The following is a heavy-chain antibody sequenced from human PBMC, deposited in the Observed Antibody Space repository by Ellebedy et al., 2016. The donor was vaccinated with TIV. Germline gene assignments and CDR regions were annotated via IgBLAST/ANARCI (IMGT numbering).Heavy chain of an antibody. CDR1: GYTFTNYG. Sequence: AASVKVSCKASGYTFTNYGISWVRQAPGQGLEWMGWFSGYNGNTYSAQKLQGRVTMTTDTSTSTAYMELRSLISDDTAVYYCARFVDGDYEDYWGQGALVTVSS. CDR2: FSGYNGNT. CDR3: ARFVDGDYEDY. V-gene: IGHV1-18*04. D-gene: IGHD4-17*01. J-gene: IGHJ4*02.